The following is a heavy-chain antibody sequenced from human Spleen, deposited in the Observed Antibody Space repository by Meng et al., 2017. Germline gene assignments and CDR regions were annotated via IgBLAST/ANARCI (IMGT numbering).Heavy chain of an antibody. Sequence: QVQLVQSGAEVKKPGASVKVSCKASGYTSTTYDINWVRQAAGQGLEWMGYMNPDSGITGLAQKFQGRLSMTSDTSISTAYMQLSGLTSEDTAIYYCAKCLAGCEYWGQRTLVTVSS. J-gene: IGHJ4*02. CDR2: MNPDSGIT. CDR3: AKCLAGCEY. CDR1: GYTSTTYD. V-gene: IGHV1-8*01. D-gene: IGHD6-19*01.